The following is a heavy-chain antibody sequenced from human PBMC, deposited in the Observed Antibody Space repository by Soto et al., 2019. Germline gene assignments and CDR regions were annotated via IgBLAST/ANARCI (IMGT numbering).Heavy chain of an antibody. CDR1: GFTFSTYG. Sequence: QVQLVESGGGVVQPGRSLRLSCAASGFTFSTYGMHCVRQAPGKGLEWVAVISYDGTNKYYADSVKGRFTISRDNSKNTLYLQMNRLRAEDTAVYYCAKERYSSRSPDFDYWGQGTLVTVSS. V-gene: IGHV3-30*18. CDR2: ISYDGTNK. D-gene: IGHD6-13*01. J-gene: IGHJ4*02. CDR3: AKERYSSRSPDFDY.